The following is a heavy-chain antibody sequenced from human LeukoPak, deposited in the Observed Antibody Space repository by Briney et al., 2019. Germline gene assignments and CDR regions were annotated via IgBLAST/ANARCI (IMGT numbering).Heavy chain of an antibody. J-gene: IGHJ3*02. CDR1: GYTFTSYA. Sequence: ASVKVSCKASGYTFTSYAMNWVRRAPGQGLEWMVWINTNTGNPTYAQGFTGRFVFSLDTSVSTAYLQISSLKAEDTAVYYCARDSVVTFPGNAFDIWGQGTMVTVSS. CDR2: INTNTGNP. CDR3: ARDSVVTFPGNAFDI. V-gene: IGHV7-4-1*02. D-gene: IGHD4-23*01.